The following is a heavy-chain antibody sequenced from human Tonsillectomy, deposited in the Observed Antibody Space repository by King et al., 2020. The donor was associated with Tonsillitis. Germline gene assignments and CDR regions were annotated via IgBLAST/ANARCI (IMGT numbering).Heavy chain of an antibody. CDR3: AKGYDFWSGYYAFGI. D-gene: IGHD3-3*01. V-gene: IGHV3-23*04. CDR2: ISGGDGST. CDR1: GFTFRSYA. J-gene: IGHJ3*02. Sequence: VQLVESGGGLVQPGGSLRISCAASGFTFRSYAMSWVRQAPGKGLEWVLPISGGDGSTSYAASVKGRFTISSDNSKNTLYLQMNSLRVEDTAVYYCAKGYDFWSGYYAFGIWGQGTMVTVSS.